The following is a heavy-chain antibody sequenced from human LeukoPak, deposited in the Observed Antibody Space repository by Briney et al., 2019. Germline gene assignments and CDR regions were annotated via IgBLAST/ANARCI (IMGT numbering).Heavy chain of an antibody. CDR2: ISSSSSYI. D-gene: IGHD4-23*01. V-gene: IGHV3-21*04. CDR1: GFTFSSYS. J-gene: IGHJ4*02. CDR3: ARRAGGYSHPYDY. Sequence: PGGSLRLSCAASGFTFSSYSMNWVRQAPGKGLEWVSSISSSSSYIYYVDSVKGRFTISRDNAKKSVYLQMNSLRAEDTAVYYCARRAGGYSHPYDYWGQGILVTVSS.